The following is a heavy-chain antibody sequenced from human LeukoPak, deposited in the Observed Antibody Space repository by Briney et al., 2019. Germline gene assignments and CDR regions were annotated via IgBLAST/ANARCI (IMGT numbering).Heavy chain of an antibody. D-gene: IGHD6-19*01. V-gene: IGHV4-39*07. Sequence: SETLSLTCTVSGGSISSSSYYWGWIRQPPGKGLEWIGSIYHSGSTYYNPSLKSRVTISVDTSKNQFSLKLSSVTAADTAVYYCARLAVAGRSYYYYYMDVWGKGTTVTVSS. CDR2: IYHSGST. CDR1: GGSISSSSYY. J-gene: IGHJ6*03. CDR3: ARLAVAGRSYYYYYMDV.